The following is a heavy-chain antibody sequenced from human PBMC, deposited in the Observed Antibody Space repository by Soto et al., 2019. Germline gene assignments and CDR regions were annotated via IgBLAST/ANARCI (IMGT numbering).Heavy chain of an antibody. CDR3: ARAASIAARLVDY. D-gene: IGHD6-6*01. V-gene: IGHV1-69*13. CDR2: IIPIFGTA. Sequence: SLKVSCKASGGTFSSYAISWVQQAPGQGLEWMGGIIPIFGTANYAQKFQGRVTIIADESTSTAYMELSSLRSEDAAVYYCARAASIAARLVDYWGQGXLVTV. J-gene: IGHJ4*02. CDR1: GGTFSSYA.